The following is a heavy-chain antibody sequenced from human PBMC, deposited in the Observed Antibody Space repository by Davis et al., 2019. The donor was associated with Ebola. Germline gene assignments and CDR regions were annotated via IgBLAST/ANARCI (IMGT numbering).Heavy chain of an antibody. V-gene: IGHV3-15*04. CDR2: IESEADGGTT. D-gene: IGHD5-24*01. J-gene: IGHJ4*02. Sequence: GESLKIPCAASGFTFNNAWMAWVRQAPGKGLEWVGRIESEADGGTTAYAAPVKGRFTISRDESTNTLYLLLSSLRAEDTALYYCATISRNGYNRFDSWGRGTLVTVSS. CDR3: ATISRNGYNRFDS. CDR1: GFTFNNAW.